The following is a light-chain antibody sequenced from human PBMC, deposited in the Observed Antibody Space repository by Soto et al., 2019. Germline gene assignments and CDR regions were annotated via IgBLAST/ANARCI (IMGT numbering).Light chain of an antibody. CDR2: LNSDGTH. V-gene: IGLV4-69*01. Sequence: QTVVTQSPSASASLGASVRLTCTLTSGHSSYAIAWNQQQPEKGPRFLMKLNSDGTHSKGDGIPDRYSGSSSGAERYLTISSLQSEDEADYYCQTWGTGIHVFGTGTKLTVL. CDR3: QTWGTGIHV. J-gene: IGLJ1*01. CDR1: SGHSSYA.